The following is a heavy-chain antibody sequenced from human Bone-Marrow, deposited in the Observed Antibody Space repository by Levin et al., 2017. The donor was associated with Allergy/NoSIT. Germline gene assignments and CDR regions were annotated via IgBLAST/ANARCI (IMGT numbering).Heavy chain of an antibody. Sequence: GESLKISCAGTGVTFRNYWMHWVRQTPGKGLVWLSRINSDGSSRDYADSVKGRFTISRDNANDTLYLQMNSLRADDSAVYYCARASSEYGLYYYGMDVWGQGTTVIVSS. V-gene: IGHV3-74*01. D-gene: IGHD4-17*01. CDR3: ARASSEYGLYYYGMDV. CDR1: GVTFRNYW. J-gene: IGHJ6*02. CDR2: INSDGSSR.